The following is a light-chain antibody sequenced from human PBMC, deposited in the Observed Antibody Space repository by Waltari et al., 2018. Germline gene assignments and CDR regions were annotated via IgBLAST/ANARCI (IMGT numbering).Light chain of an antibody. J-gene: IGKJ5*01. CDR2: EVS. Sequence: DIVMTQTPLSLSVTPGQPASISCKSSQSLLHTNGKTYLYWFLQKPGQPPQPLIYEVSNRVYGVPDRFSGSESGADVTLKTRRVEAEDVGVYYCMQSMQAPITFGQGTRLEI. CDR1: QSLLHTNGKTY. V-gene: IGKV2D-29*01. CDR3: MQSMQAPIT.